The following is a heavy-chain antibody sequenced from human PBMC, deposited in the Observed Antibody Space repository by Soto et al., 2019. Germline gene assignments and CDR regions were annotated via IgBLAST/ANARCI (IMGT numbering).Heavy chain of an antibody. CDR2: IYHTGTT. Sequence: PSETLSLTYNDSGGSINSGDYSCTWIRQPPGKGLEWIGYIYHTGTTYYNMSLKSRVTISVDRSKNQFSLKLSSVTAADMAVYYCARGPQLAARPTWFDPWGQG. D-gene: IGHD6-6*01. CDR1: GGSINSGDYS. J-gene: IGHJ5*02. CDR3: ARGPQLAARPTWFDP. V-gene: IGHV4-30-2*01.